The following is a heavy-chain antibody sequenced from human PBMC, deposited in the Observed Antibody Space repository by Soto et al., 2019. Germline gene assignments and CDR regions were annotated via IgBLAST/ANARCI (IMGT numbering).Heavy chain of an antibody. V-gene: IGHV3-49*03. CDR3: ATTGTTWYTD. J-gene: IGHJ4*02. D-gene: IGHD6-13*01. CDR1: GFTFGDYA. Sequence: GGSLRLSCTASGFTFGDYAMSWFRQAPGKGLEWVGFIRSKAYGGTTEYAASVKGRFTISRDDSKSIAYLQMNSLKTEDTALYYCATTGTTWYTDWGQGTLVTVSS. CDR2: IRSKAYGGTT.